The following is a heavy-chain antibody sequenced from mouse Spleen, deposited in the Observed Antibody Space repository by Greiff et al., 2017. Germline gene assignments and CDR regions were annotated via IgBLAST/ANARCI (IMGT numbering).Heavy chain of an antibody. CDR2: ISSGSSTI. Sequence: EVMLVESGGGLVKPGGSLKLSCAASGFTFSDYGMHWVRQAPEKGLEWVAYISSGSSTIYYADTVKGRFTISRDNAKNTLFLQMTSLRSEDTAMYYCARGTYRYEYYYAMDYWGQGTSVTVSS. CDR3: ARGTYRYEYYYAMDY. D-gene: IGHD2-14*01. V-gene: IGHV5-17*01. J-gene: IGHJ4*01. CDR1: GFTFSDYG.